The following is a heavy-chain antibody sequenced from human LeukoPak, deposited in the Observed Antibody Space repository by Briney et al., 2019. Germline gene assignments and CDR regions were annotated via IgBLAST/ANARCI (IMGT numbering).Heavy chain of an antibody. CDR1: GFTFSSYA. D-gene: IGHD3-10*01. CDR2: ISGSGGST. Sequence: GGSLRLSCAASGFTFSSYAMSWVRQAPGKGLEWVSAISGSGGSTYYADSVKGRFTISRDNSKNTLYLQMNSLRAEDTTVYYCAKGYGSGSGLAHPGANYYMDVWGKGTTVTVSS. J-gene: IGHJ6*03. V-gene: IGHV3-23*01. CDR3: AKGYGSGSGLAHPGANYYMDV.